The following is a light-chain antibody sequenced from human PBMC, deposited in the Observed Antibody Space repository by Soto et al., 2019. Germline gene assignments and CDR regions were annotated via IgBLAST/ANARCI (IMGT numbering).Light chain of an antibody. CDR1: QSVSSY. CDR2: DAS. Sequence: EIVLTQSPATLSLSPGERATLSCRASQSVSSYLAWYQQKPGQAPRLLIYDASNRATGIPARFSGSGSGTDFTLTISSLEPADVAVYYCQQRSDWPSTCGGGTKVQIK. J-gene: IGKJ4*01. V-gene: IGKV3-11*01. CDR3: QQRSDWPST.